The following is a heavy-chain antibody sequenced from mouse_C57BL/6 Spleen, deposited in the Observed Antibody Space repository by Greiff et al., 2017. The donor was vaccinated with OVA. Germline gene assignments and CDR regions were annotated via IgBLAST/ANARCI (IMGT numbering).Heavy chain of an antibody. V-gene: IGHV1-4*01. Sequence: VKLVESGAELARPGASVKMSCKASGYTFTSYTMHWVKQRPGQGLEWIGYINPSSGYTKYHQKFKDRATFTADKSCSTVYMQLSSLKSEDSAVYYCAREGRTTVVATPYYYAMDYWGQGTSVTVSS. CDR1: GYTFTSYT. CDR3: AREGRTTVVATPYYYAMDY. D-gene: IGHD1-1*01. J-gene: IGHJ4*01. CDR2: INPSSGYT.